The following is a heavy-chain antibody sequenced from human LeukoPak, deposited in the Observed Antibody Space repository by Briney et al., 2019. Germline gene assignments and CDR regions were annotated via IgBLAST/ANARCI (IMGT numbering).Heavy chain of an antibody. CDR2: FDPEDGET. V-gene: IGHV1-24*01. D-gene: IGHD3-10*01. Sequence: ASVKVSCKVSGYTLTELSMHWVRQAPGKGLEWMGGFDPEDGETIYAQKFQGRVTMTEDTSTDTAYMELRSLRSDDTAVYYCASRVSDYGSGSFESDAFDIWGQGTMVTVSS. J-gene: IGHJ3*02. CDR3: ASRVSDYGSGSFESDAFDI. CDR1: GYTLTELS.